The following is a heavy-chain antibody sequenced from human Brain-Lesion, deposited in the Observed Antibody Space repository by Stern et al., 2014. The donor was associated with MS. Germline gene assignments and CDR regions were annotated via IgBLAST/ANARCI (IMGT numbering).Heavy chain of an antibody. CDR2: IYYSGNT. J-gene: IGHJ5*02. CDR3: AGEEDIRYCSGGSCTGNWFDP. CDR1: GGSVSSTSYA. V-gene: IGHV4-39*01. Sequence: QMQLQESGPGLVKPSETLSLTCTVAGGSVSSTSYAWAWIRQPPGKGLEWIGTIYYSGNTYYSPSLQSRLPISLDPSKNQSSLQLSSVTAADTAVYYCAGEEDIRYCSGGSCTGNWFDPWGQGTLVTVSS. D-gene: IGHD2-15*01.